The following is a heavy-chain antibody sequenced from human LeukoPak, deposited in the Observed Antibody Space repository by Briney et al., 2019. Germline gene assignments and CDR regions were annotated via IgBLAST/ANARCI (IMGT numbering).Heavy chain of an antibody. CDR3: AKVSSTASHTYSYYYMDV. CDR2: IRYDGSKE. J-gene: IGHJ6*03. CDR1: GLTFSNYG. Sequence: GGSLRLSCAASGLTFSNYGMHWVRQAPGKGLEWVALIRYDGSKEYYADSVKGRFTSSRDNSKDTLYLQMNSLRAEDTAVYYCAKVSSTASHTYSYYYMDVWGKGTTVTVSS. V-gene: IGHV3-30*02. D-gene: IGHD6-13*01.